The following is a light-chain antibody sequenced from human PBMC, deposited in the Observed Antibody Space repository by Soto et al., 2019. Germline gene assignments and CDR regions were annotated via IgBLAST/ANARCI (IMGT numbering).Light chain of an antibody. CDR3: AAWDKRLEGYV. CDR2: TNN. Sequence: VLPQPPSASGTPGQRVIISCSGSDSNVGTFSVNWYQQVPGAAPKLLIYTNNRRPAGVPDRFSGSKSVTSASLAISGLRSEDEAEYYCAAWDKRLEGYVFGSGTKVTVL. CDR1: DSNVGTFS. J-gene: IGLJ1*01. V-gene: IGLV1-44*01.